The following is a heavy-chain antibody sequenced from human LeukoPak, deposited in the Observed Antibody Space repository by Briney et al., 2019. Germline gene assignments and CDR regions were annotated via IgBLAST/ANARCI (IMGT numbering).Heavy chain of an antibody. CDR3: AKAAGVYCSSTSCYFGAFHI. V-gene: IGHV3-30*18. Sequence: PGGSLRLSCTASGFTFNSYAMHWVRQAPGKGLEWVAKISYDGINEDYADSVKGRFTISRDNSKNTLYLQMNSLRAEDTAVYYCAKAAGVYCSSTSCYFGAFHIWGQGTMVTVSS. CDR2: ISYDGINE. D-gene: IGHD2-2*01. J-gene: IGHJ3*02. CDR1: GFTFNSYA.